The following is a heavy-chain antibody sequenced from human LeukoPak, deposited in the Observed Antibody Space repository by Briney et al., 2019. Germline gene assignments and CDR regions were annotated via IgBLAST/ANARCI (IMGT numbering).Heavy chain of an antibody. CDR3: ARQRGSGCLDY. D-gene: IGHD6-19*01. V-gene: IGHV3-7*01. CDR1: RFTLSNYW. CDR2: IKQDGSET. J-gene: IGHJ4*02. Sequence: GGSLRLSCSASRFTLSNYWMSWVRQAPGKGLEWVANIKQDGSETYYVDSVKGRFTISRDNAKNSLSLQMNSLRAEDTAVYYCARQRGSGCLDYWGQGTLVTVSS.